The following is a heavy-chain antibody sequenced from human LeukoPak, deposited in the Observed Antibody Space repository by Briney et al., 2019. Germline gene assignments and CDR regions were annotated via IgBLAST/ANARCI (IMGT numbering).Heavy chain of an antibody. CDR2: ISGGGGTT. Sequence: GGSLRLSCAASGFTFSNYGMSWVRQAPGKGPEWVSAISGGGGTTYYADSVKGRFTISRDNSKNTLYLKMNSLRADDTAVYYCAREEGYIYGLLDYWGQGTLVTVSS. CDR1: GFTFSNYG. D-gene: IGHD5-18*01. V-gene: IGHV3-23*01. CDR3: AREEGYIYGLLDY. J-gene: IGHJ4*02.